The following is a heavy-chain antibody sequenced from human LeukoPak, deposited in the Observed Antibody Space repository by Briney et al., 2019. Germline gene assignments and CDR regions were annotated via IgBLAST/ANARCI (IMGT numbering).Heavy chain of an antibody. V-gene: IGHV3-23*01. CDR2: ISGSGGST. J-gene: IGHJ4*02. Sequence: GGSLRLSCAASGFTFSSYAMSWVRQAPGKGLEWVSAISGSGGSTYYADSVKGRFTISRYNSKNTLFLQMNSLRAEDTALYYCAKWAGVMTYSSNFYGPLDNWGRGTLVTVSS. CDR1: GFTFSSYA. CDR3: AKWAGVMTYSSNFYGPLDN. D-gene: IGHD5-18*01.